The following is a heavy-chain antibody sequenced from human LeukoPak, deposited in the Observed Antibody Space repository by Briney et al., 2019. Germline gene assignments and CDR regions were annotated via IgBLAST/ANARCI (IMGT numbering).Heavy chain of an antibody. D-gene: IGHD4-17*01. V-gene: IGHV4-4*02. CDR3: ARDPDYGAGAKMDV. CDR2: IYHSGST. J-gene: IGHJ6*02. Sequence: SETLSLTCGVSGGSISSSNWWSWVRQPPGKGLEWIGQIYHSGSTNYNPSLKSRVTISVDKSKNQSSLKLSSVTAADTAVYYRARDPDYGAGAKMDVWGQGTTVTVFS. CDR1: GGSISSSNW.